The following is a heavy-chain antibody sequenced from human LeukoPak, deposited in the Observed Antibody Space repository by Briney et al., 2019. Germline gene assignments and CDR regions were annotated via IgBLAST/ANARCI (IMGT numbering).Heavy chain of an antibody. CDR3: ARASGVSVAGSPYYFDF. Sequence: ASVRVSCKASGYLFINYGITWLRQAPGQGLECMGWISPYSGNTDYAQKLQGRVTMTTDRSTTTAYMELRSLGFDDTAVYYCARASGVSVAGSPYYFDFWGQGTLITVSS. CDR2: ISPYSGNT. CDR1: GYLFINYG. D-gene: IGHD6-13*01. J-gene: IGHJ4*02. V-gene: IGHV1-18*01.